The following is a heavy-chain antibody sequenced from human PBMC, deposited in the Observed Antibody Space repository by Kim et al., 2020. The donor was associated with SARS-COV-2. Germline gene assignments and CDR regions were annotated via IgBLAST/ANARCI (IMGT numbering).Heavy chain of an antibody. Sequence: SVKVSCKASGGTFSSYTISWVRQAPGQGLEWMGRIIPILGIANYAQKFQGRVTITADKSTSTAYMELSSLRSEDTAVYYCARARYCSGGSCYSPDWFDPWGQGTLVTVSS. CDR3: ARARYCSGGSCYSPDWFDP. D-gene: IGHD2-15*01. CDR2: IIPILGIA. V-gene: IGHV1-69*02. CDR1: GGTFSSYT. J-gene: IGHJ5*02.